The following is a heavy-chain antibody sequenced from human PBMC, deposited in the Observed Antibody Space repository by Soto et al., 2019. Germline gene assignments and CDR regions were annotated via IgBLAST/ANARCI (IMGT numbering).Heavy chain of an antibody. V-gene: IGHV3-30*03. D-gene: IGHD6-19*01. CDR3: ARDRGAVTGQYFDY. Sequence: GGSLRLSCAASGFTFSSYGMHWVRQAPGKGLEWVAVISYDGSNKYYADSVKGRFTISRDNSKNTLYLQMNSLRAEDTAVYYCARDRGAVTGQYFDYWGQGALVT. CDR1: GFTFSSYG. CDR2: ISYDGSNK. J-gene: IGHJ4*02.